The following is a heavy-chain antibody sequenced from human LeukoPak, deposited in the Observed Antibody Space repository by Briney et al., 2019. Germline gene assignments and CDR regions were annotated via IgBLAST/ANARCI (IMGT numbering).Heavy chain of an antibody. V-gene: IGHV1-3*01. D-gene: IGHD6-13*01. Sequence: GASVTVSCKASRFTFTSYALHWVRQAPGQRLEWMGWINAANGNTKYSQKFQGRVTITRDTSASTAYMELSSLRSEDTAVYYCARHTQTNPLSLKAGTGAFDIWGQGTMVTVSS. CDR3: ARHTQTNPLSLKAGTGAFDI. CDR1: RFTFTSYA. J-gene: IGHJ3*02. CDR2: INAANGNT.